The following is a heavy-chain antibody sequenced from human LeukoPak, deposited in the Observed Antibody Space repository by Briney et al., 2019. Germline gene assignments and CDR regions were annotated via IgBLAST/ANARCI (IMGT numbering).Heavy chain of an antibody. D-gene: IGHD2-15*01. CDR1: GGSISSSSYY. CDR2: IYYSGST. Sequence: PSETLSLTCAVSGGSISSSSYYWGWIRQPPGKGLEWIGSIYYSGSTYYNPSLKSRVTISVDTSKNQFSLKLSSVTAADTAVYYCAKDKEAAYYFDYWGQGTLVTVSS. J-gene: IGHJ4*02. V-gene: IGHV4-39*02. CDR3: AKDKEAAYYFDY.